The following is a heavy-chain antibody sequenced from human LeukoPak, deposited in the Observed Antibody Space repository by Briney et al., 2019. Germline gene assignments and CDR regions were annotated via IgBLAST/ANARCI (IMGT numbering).Heavy chain of an antibody. CDR2: IWYDGSNK. CDR3: AIEWHHAFDI. V-gene: IGHV3-33*08. Sequence: PGRSLRLSCAASGFTFSSYGMHWVRQAPGKGLEWVAVIWYDGSNKYYADSVKGRFTISRDNSKNTLYLQMNSLRAEDTAVYYCAIEWHHAFDIWGQGTMVTVSS. D-gene: IGHD5-24*01. J-gene: IGHJ3*02. CDR1: GFTFSSYG.